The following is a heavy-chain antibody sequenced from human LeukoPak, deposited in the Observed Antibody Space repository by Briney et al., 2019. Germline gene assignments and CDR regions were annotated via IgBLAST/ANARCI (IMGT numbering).Heavy chain of an antibody. CDR3: ARWSSPMDV. CDR1: GFTFSSYW. Sequence: PGGSLRLSCAASGFTFSSYWMNWARQAPGKGLEWVASINHNGNVNYYVDSVKGRFTISRDNAKNSLYLQMNSLRAEDTAVYYCARWSSPMDVWGQGTTVTVSS. D-gene: IGHD3-10*01. V-gene: IGHV3-7*01. CDR2: INHNGNVN. J-gene: IGHJ6*02.